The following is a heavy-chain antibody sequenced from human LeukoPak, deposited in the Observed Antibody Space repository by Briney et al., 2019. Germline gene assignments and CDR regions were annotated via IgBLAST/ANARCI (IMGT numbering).Heavy chain of an antibody. Sequence: GSLRLSCAASGFSVSSNYMTWVRQAPGKGLEWVSVIHSGGRAYYADSVKGRFTTSRDNSKNTLDLQMNGLSVEDTAVYYCVGVETITMVRGASGDVWGKGTTVTVSS. CDR3: VGVETITMVRGASGDV. CDR1: GFSVSSNY. J-gene: IGHJ6*04. V-gene: IGHV3-66*02. CDR2: IHSGGRA. D-gene: IGHD3-10*01.